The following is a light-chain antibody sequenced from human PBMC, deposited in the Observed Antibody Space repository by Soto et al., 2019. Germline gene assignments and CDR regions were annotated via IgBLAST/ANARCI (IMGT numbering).Light chain of an antibody. CDR3: AAWDDSLNGLV. V-gene: IGLV1-44*01. CDR2: SDN. CDR1: SSNIGSNT. J-gene: IGLJ2*01. Sequence: QSVLTQPPSASGTPGQRVTISCSGSSSNIGSNTVNWYQQLPGTAPKLLIYSDNQRPSGVPDRFSVSKSGTSVSLAISGLQSDDEADYYCAAWDDSLNGLVFGGGTKVT.